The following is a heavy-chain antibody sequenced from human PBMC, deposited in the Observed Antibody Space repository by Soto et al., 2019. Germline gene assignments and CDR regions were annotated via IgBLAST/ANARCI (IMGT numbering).Heavy chain of an antibody. Sequence: PSETLSLTCTVSGGSISSYYSSWIRQPPGKGLEWIGYIYYSGSTNYNPSLKSRVTISVDTSKNQFFLKLSSVTAADTAVYFCARGITRHYDFWSDWFDPWGQGTLVTVSS. D-gene: IGHD3-3*01. J-gene: IGHJ5*02. V-gene: IGHV4-59*01. CDR3: ARGITRHYDFWSDWFDP. CDR2: IYYSGST. CDR1: GGSISSYY.